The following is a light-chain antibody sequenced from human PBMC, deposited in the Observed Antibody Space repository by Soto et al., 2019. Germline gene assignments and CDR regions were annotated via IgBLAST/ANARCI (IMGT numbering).Light chain of an antibody. CDR3: QQYNNWPPT. CDR1: QSVSSN. J-gene: IGKJ2*01. CDR2: GAS. Sequence: EIVMTQSPATLSVSPGDRATLSCRASQSVSSNLVWYQQKPGQAPRLLIYGASTRATGIPARFSGSGSGTEFTLPISSLQSEDFALYYCQQYNNWPPTFGQGTKLEIK. V-gene: IGKV3-15*01.